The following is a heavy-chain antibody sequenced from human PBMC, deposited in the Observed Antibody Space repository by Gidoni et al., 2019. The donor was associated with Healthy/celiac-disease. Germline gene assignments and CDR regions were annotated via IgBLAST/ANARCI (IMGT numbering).Heavy chain of an antibody. V-gene: IGHV3-7*01. CDR3: ARSYCSGGSCYSVPGWDYYYGMDV. D-gene: IGHD2-15*01. Sequence: EVQLVESGGGLVQPGGSLRLSCAASGFTFSSYGMSWVRQAPGKGLEVVANIKQDGSEKYYVYSVKGRFTISRDNAKNSLYLQMNSLRAEDTAVYYCARSYCSGGSCYSVPGWDYYYGMDVWGQGTTVTVSS. CDR2: IKQDGSEK. CDR1: GFTFSSYG. J-gene: IGHJ6*02.